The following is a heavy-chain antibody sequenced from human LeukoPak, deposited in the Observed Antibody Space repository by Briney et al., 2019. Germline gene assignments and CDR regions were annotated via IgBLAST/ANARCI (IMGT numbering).Heavy chain of an antibody. Sequence: ETLSLTCTVSGGSISSYYWSWIRQPPGKGLEWVAIIKKDGSEKYYVDSMKGRFTISRDNAKNSLFLQMNSLRAEDTAIYYCTTDTWYSAGHWGQGTLVTVSS. CDR2: IKKDGSEK. CDR1: GGSISSYY. D-gene: IGHD2-15*01. CDR3: TTDTWYSAGH. V-gene: IGHV3-7*03. J-gene: IGHJ4*02.